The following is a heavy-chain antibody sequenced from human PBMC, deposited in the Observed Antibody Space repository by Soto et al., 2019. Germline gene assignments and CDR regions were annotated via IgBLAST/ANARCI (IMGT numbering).Heavy chain of an antibody. CDR1: GGSISSGGYY. D-gene: IGHD1-26*01. Sequence: QVQLQESGPGLVKPSQTLSLTCTVSGGSISSGGYYWSWIRQHPGKGLEWIGYIYYSGSTYYNPSRQSRVXXXVXXSKNQFSLKLSSVTAADTAVYYCASGTEVSPSWDVWGQGTTVTVSS. CDR3: ASGTEVSPSWDV. CDR2: IYYSGST. J-gene: IGHJ6*02. V-gene: IGHV4-31*03.